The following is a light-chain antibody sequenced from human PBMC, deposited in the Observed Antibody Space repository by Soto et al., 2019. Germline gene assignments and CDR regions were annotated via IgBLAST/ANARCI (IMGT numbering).Light chain of an antibody. CDR2: WAS. CDR1: QSVFYTPNNKSY. Sequence: DIVMTQSPDSLAVSLGERATINCRSSQSVFYTPNNKSYLGWYQQKPGQPPKLLIYWASTRESGVPDRFSGSGSETDFTLTITSLQAEDAAVYYCQQYFSTSVHTFGQGTKLEIK. CDR3: QQYFSTSVHT. V-gene: IGKV4-1*01. J-gene: IGKJ2*01.